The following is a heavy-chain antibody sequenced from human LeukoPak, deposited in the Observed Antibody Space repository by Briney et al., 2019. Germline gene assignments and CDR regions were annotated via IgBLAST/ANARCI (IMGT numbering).Heavy chain of an antibody. CDR2: IYPGYSDT. J-gene: IGHJ4*02. D-gene: IGHD2-21*02. CDR1: GYSFTSYW. CDR3: ARQGSCGGDCYDLDY. Sequence: GESLKISCKGSGYSFTSYWIGWVRQMPGKGLEWMGIIYPGYSDTRYSPSFQGQVTISADKSISTPYLQWSSLKASDTAMYYCARQGSCGGDCYDLDYWGQGTLVTVSS. V-gene: IGHV5-51*01.